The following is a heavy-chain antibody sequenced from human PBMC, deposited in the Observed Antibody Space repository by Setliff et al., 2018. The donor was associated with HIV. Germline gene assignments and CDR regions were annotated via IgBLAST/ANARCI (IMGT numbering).Heavy chain of an antibody. J-gene: IGHJ3*02. Sequence: SVKVSCKASGGAFSGYALSWVRQAPGQGLEWMGGLIPILGIAQYAQKFHGRVTISADTSTTTAYLEVSSLRAEDTAVYYCAKGYYHDSRGYPTGPAFDIWGQGTMVTVSS. CDR1: GGAFSGYA. CDR2: LIPILGIA. CDR3: AKGYYHDSRGYPTGPAFDI. D-gene: IGHD3-22*01. V-gene: IGHV1-69*10.